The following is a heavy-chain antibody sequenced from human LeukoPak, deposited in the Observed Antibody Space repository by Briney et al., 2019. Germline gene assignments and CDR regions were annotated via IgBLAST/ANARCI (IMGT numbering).Heavy chain of an antibody. CDR3: ASGSAKNYYYYMDV. CDR2: IYYSGST. CDR1: GGSISSNNYY. Sequence: SETLSLTCTVSGGSISSNNYYWGWIRQPPGKGLEWIGSIYYSGSTYYNPSLKSRVTISVDKSKNQFSLRLSSVTAADTAVYYCASGSAKNYYYYMDVWGKGTTVTVSS. J-gene: IGHJ6*03. V-gene: IGHV4-39*07. D-gene: IGHD1-1*01.